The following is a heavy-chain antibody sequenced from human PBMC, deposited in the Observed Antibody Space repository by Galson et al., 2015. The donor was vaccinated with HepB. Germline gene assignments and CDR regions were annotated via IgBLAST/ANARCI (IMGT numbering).Heavy chain of an antibody. D-gene: IGHD3-22*01. J-gene: IGHJ4*02. CDR2: ISYDGSNK. V-gene: IGHV3-30*18. CDR3: AKDHHYYDSSGLYY. Sequence: SLRLSCAASGFTFSSYGMHWVRQAPGKGLEWVAVISYDGSNKYYADSVKGRFTISRDNSKNTLYLQMNSLRAEDTAVYYCAKDHHYYDSSGLYYWGQGTLVTVSS. CDR1: GFTFSSYG.